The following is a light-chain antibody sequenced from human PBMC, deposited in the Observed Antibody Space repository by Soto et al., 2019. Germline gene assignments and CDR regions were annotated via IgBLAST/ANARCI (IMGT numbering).Light chain of an antibody. J-gene: IGKJ5*01. CDR3: QQYNSWPPIT. CDR1: QDISNY. Sequence: DIQRTQSPSTLSASVGDRVTIPCQSSQDISNYLNWYQQKPGKAPKLLIYDASSLESGVPSRFSGSGSGTEFTLTISSLQSEDFAVYYCQQYNSWPPITFGQGTRLEIK. V-gene: IGKV1-33*01. CDR2: DAS.